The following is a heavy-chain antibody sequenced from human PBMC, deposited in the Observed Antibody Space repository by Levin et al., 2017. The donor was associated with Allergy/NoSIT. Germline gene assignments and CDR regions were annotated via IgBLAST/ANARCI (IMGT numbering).Heavy chain of an antibody. D-gene: IGHD4-23*01. V-gene: IGHV5-51*01. CDR1: GYSFTSFW. J-gene: IGHJ4*02. Sequence: PGGSLRLSCQASGYSFTSFWFGWVRQRPGKGLEWMGLIFPGDSDTRVSPSFQGQIIMSVDKSISTAYLQWSSLQASDSAMYYCARRASDGSNSFDQWGQGTLVTVSP. CDR3: ARRASDGSNSFDQ. CDR2: IFPGDSDT.